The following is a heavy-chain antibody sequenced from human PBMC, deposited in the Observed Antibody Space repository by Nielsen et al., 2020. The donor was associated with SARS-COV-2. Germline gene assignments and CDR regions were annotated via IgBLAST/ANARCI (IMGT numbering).Heavy chain of an antibody. Sequence: GESLKISCVVSGFTISTYAMSWVRQAPGKGLEWVSAFIASTYYADSVKGRFTISRDNSKNTLYLQMNSLRAEDTAVYYCAKRSGYTSGWYGDYWGQGTLVTVSS. J-gene: IGHJ4*02. CDR3: AKRSGYTSGWYGDY. CDR1: GFTISTYA. V-gene: IGHV3-23*01. CDR2: FIAST. D-gene: IGHD6-19*01.